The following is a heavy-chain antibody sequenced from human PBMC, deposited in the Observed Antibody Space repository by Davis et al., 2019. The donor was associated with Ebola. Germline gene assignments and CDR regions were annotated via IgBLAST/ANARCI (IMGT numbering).Heavy chain of an antibody. CDR1: GFTFSSYA. J-gene: IGHJ4*02. CDR2: ISYDGSNK. Sequence: GESLKISCAASGFTFSSYAMHWVRQAPGKGLEWVAVISYDGSNKYYADSVKGRFTISRDNAKNSLYLQMNSLRAEDTAVYYCARDRDYHDLVVVAATDPSFDYWGQGTLVTVSS. V-gene: IGHV3-30-3*01. CDR3: ARDRDYHDLVVVAATDPSFDY. D-gene: IGHD2-15*01.